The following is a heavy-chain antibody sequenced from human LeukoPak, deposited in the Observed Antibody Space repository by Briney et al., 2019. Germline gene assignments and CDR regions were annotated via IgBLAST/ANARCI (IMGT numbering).Heavy chain of an antibody. J-gene: IGHJ5*02. D-gene: IGHD2-21*02. CDR1: GYTFTGYY. V-gene: IGHV1-2*02. CDR3: AKALYLTAGWFDP. Sequence: ASVKVSCKASGYTFTGYYMHWVRQAPGQGLEWMGWINPNSGGTNYAQKFQGRVTMTRDTSISTAYMELSRLRSDDTAVYYCAKALYLTAGWFDPWGQGTLVTVSS. CDR2: INPNSGGT.